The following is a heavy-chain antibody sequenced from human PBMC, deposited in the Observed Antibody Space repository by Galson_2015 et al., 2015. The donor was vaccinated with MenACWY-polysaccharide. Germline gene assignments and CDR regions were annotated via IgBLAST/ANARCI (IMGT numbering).Heavy chain of an antibody. CDR2: VWPGDSDA. CDR3: ARRSYHFLDF. J-gene: IGHJ4*02. Sequence: LKISCKGSGYSFTSYYLGWVRQMPGKGLEWMGIVWPGDSDARYSPSFQGQVTISVDKSISTAYLQWTSLKASDTAIYYCARRSYHFLDFWGQGTLVTVSS. D-gene: IGHD2-2*01. CDR1: GYSFTSYY. V-gene: IGHV5-51*01.